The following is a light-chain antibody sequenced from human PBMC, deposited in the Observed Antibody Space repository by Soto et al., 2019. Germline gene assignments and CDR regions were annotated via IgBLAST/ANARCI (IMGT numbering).Light chain of an antibody. J-gene: IGLJ2*01. V-gene: IGLV2-14*01. CDR3: SSCTSSNTVI. Sequence: QSALTQPASVSGSPGQSITISCTGTSSDVGGYNYVSWYQQHPGKAPKLMIHEVSNRPSGVSPRFSGSKSGNTASLTISGLQADDEAEYYCSSCTSSNTVIFGGGTKLTVL. CDR2: EVS. CDR1: SSDVGGYNY.